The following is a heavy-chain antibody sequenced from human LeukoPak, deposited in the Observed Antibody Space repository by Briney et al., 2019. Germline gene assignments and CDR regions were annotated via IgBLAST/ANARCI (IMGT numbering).Heavy chain of an antibody. D-gene: IGHD2-8*01. J-gene: IGHJ4*02. Sequence: GGSLRLSCVVSGISLSNYAMTWVRQAPGKGLEWVSYISERGGSTTYADSVKGRFTISRDTSLNTLYLQMNNLRADDTAVYYCAKDWANGDYIDHWGQGTLVTVSS. CDR2: ISERGGST. CDR1: GISLSNYA. CDR3: AKDWANGDYIDH. V-gene: IGHV3-23*01.